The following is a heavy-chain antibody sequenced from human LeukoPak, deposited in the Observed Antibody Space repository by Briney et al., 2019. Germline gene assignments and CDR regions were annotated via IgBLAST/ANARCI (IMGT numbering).Heavy chain of an antibody. V-gene: IGHV4-34*01. CDR1: GGSSSDYF. CDR2: ISHSGST. J-gene: IGHJ4*02. Sequence: SKTLSLTCAVYGGSSSDYFWSWIRQPPGKGLEWIGEISHSGSTTYNPSLRSRVTISGDTSKKQFSLKLSSVTAADTAVYYCVTYYYGSSAPKRNYWGQGILVTVSS. D-gene: IGHD3-22*01. CDR3: VTYYYGSSAPKRNY.